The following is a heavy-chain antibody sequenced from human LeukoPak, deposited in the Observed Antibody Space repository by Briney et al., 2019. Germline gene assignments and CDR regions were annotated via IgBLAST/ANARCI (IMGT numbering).Heavy chain of an antibody. J-gene: IGHJ4*02. D-gene: IGHD1-14*01. CDR2: IYYSGST. CDR1: GYSVSSGYY. Sequence: SETLSLTCTVSGYSVSSGYYWGWIRQPPGKGLEWIGYIYYSGSTNYNPSLKSRVTISVDTSKNQFSLKLTSVTAADTAVYYCARHTAPGYFDYWGQGTLVTVSS. V-gene: IGHV4-38-2*02. CDR3: ARHTAPGYFDY.